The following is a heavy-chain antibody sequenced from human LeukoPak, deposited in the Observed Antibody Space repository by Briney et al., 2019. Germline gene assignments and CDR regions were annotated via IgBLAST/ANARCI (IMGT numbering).Heavy chain of an antibody. D-gene: IGHD3-16*01. CDR3: ARATFFAYYFDS. CDR1: GFTFSSYA. V-gene: IGHV3-23*01. J-gene: IGHJ4*02. Sequence: GGSLRLSCAASGFTFSSYAMSWVRQAPGKGLEWVSAISGSGGSTYYADSVKGRFTISRDNSKNTLYLQMNSLRAEDTAVYFCARATFFAYYFDSWGQGTLVTVSS. CDR2: ISGSGGST.